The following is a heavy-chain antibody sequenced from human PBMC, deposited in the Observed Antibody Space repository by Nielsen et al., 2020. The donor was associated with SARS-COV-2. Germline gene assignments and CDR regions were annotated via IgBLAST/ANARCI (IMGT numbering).Heavy chain of an antibody. V-gene: IGHV4-4*02. D-gene: IGHD4-11*01. CDR2: IYHSGST. Sequence: SETLLPCAVSGGSISSSNWWSWVRQPPGKGLEWIGEIYHSGSTNYNPSLKSRVTISVDKSKNQFSLKLSSVTAADTAVYYCARDRGSTVTTNWFDPWGQGTLVTVSS. CDR3: ARDRGSTVTTNWFDP. J-gene: IGHJ5*02. CDR1: GGSISSSNW.